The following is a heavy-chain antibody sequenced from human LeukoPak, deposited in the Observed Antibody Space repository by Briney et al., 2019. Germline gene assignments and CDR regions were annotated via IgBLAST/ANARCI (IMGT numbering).Heavy chain of an antibody. CDR3: ARDLRGRITGTTKSY. J-gene: IGHJ4*02. D-gene: IGHD1-20*01. Sequence: PSETLSLTCAVYGGSFSGYYWGWIRQPPGKGLEWIGSIYHSGSTYYNPSLKSRVTISVDTSKNQFSLKLSSVTAADTAVYYCARDLRGRITGTTKSYWGQGTLVTVSS. CDR1: GGSFSGYY. V-gene: IGHV4-38-2*02. CDR2: IYHSGST.